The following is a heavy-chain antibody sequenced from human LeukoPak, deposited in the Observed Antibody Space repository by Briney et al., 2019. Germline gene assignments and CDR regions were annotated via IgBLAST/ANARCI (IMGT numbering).Heavy chain of an antibody. J-gene: IGHJ4*02. CDR3: AKAPHIAARRPYYFDY. CDR1: GFTFSSYA. V-gene: IGHV3-30-3*01. D-gene: IGHD6-6*01. Sequence: QPGGSLRLSCAASGFTFSSYAMHWVRQAPGKGLEWVAVISYDGSNKYYADSVKGRFTISRDNSKNTLYLQMNSLRAEDTAVYYCAKAPHIAARRPYYFDYWGQGTLVTVSS. CDR2: ISYDGSNK.